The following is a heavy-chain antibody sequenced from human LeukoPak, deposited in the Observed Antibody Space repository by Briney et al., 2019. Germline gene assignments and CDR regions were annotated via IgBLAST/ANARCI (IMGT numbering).Heavy chain of an antibody. CDR2: IYFRGTT. CDR1: GAPISDHY. V-gene: IGHV4-59*11. CDR3: ARDRFYDSSGLRRLDF. J-gene: IGHJ4*02. Sequence: PSETLSLTCNVSGAPISDHYWSWIRQSPGRGLEWIGYIYFRGTTNYSPSFQSRVTISVDTSKNQFSLRLTSATAADTAVYFCARDRFYDSSGLRRLDFWGPGMLVTVSS. D-gene: IGHD3-22*01.